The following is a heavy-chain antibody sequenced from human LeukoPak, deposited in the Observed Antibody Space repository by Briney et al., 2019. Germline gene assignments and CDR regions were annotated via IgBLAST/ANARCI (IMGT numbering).Heavy chain of an antibody. CDR2: IIPIFGTA. Sequence: EASVKVSCKASGGTFSSYAISWVRQAPGQGLEWMGGIIPIFGTANYAQKFQGRVTITADESTSTAYMELSSLRSEDTAVYYCARIRYNWNDPLFDYWGQGTLVTVSS. D-gene: IGHD1-1*01. CDR3: ARIRYNWNDPLFDY. J-gene: IGHJ4*02. V-gene: IGHV1-69*13. CDR1: GGTFSSYA.